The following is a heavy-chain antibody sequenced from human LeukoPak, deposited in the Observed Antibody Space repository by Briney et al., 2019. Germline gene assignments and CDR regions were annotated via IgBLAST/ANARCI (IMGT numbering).Heavy chain of an antibody. CDR1: GGSFSGYY. V-gene: IGHV4-34*01. CDR2: ISHSGST. Sequence: PSETLSLTCAVYGGSFSGYYWSWIRQPPGKGLEWIGEISHSGSTNYNPSLKSRVTISVDTSKNQFSLKLSSVTAADTAVYYCARDRTPTYYYDSSGHQTPSDYWGQGTLVTVSS. CDR3: ARDRTPTYYYDSSGHQTPSDY. J-gene: IGHJ4*02. D-gene: IGHD3-22*01.